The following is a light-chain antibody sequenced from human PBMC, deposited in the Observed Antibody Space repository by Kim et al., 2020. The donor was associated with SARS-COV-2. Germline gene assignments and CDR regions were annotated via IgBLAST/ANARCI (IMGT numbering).Light chain of an antibody. CDR3: QHRSNWPRIT. CDR1: QSVSNY. Sequence: SPEERATLSCRASQSVSNYLAWYQQKPGHAPRLLIYDASNRATGIPARFSGSGSGTDFTLTISGLEPEDFAVYYCQHRSNWPRITFGQGTRLEIK. J-gene: IGKJ5*01. CDR2: DAS. V-gene: IGKV3-11*01.